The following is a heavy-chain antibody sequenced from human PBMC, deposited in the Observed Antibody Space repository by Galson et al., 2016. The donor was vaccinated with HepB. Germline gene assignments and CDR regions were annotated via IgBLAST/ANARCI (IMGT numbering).Heavy chain of an antibody. V-gene: IGHV3-30*03. CDR2: ISRDGSKP. J-gene: IGHJ4*02. CDR3: ADWNGYDRSGKLDN. CDR1: GFSLRSHG. D-gene: IGHD3-22*01. Sequence: SLRLSCAVSGFSLRSHGMHWVRQAPGKGLEWAALISRDGSKPYYADSVKGRFTISRDMSKNTVFLQMNSLKTEDTAVYYCADWNGYDRSGKLDNWGQGTVVTVSS.